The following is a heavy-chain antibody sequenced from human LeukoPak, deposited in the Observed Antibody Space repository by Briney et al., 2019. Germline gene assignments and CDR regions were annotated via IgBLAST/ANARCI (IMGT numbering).Heavy chain of an antibody. CDR2: IYYSGST. D-gene: IGHD3-10*01. J-gene: IGHJ6*02. Sequence: PSETLSLTCTVSGGSISSYYWSWIRQPPGKGLEWIGYIYYSGSTNYNPSLKSRVTISVDTSKNQFSLKLSSVTAADTAVYYCARLGTLYYYYGMDVWGQGTTVTVSS. CDR3: ARLGTLYYYYGMDV. V-gene: IGHV4-59*08. CDR1: GGSISSYY.